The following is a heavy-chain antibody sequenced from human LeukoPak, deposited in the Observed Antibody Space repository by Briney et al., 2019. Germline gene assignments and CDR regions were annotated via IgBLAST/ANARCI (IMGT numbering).Heavy chain of an antibody. CDR1: GGSISSSSYY. V-gene: IGHV4-39*01. Sequence: SETLSLTCTVSGGSISSSSYYWGWIRQPPGKGLEWIGSIYCSGSTYYNPSLKSRVTISVDTSKNQFSLKLSSVTAADTAVYYCARSRYSSSWTVYWGQGTLVTVSS. D-gene: IGHD6-13*01. CDR2: IYCSGST. J-gene: IGHJ4*02. CDR3: ARSRYSSSWTVY.